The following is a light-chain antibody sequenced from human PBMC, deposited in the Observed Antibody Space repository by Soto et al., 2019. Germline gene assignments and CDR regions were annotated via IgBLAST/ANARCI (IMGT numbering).Light chain of an antibody. CDR2: KAS. J-gene: IGKJ5*01. CDR1: QTISSW. Sequence: DIKMNESPSTVSGSVGDRVTMTCRASQTISSWLAWYQQKPGKAPKLLIYKASTLKSGVPSRFSGSGSGTEFTLTISSLQPDDFATYYCLQDYNYPITFGQGTRLEIK. CDR3: LQDYNYPIT. V-gene: IGKV1-5*03.